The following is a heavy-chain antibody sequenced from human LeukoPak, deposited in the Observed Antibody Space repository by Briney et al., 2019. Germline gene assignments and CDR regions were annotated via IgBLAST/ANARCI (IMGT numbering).Heavy chain of an antibody. D-gene: IGHD3-16*01. J-gene: IGHJ6*02. CDR1: GGSFSGYY. CDR2: INHSGST. Sequence: SETLSLTCAVYGGSFSGYYWSWIRQPPGKGLEWIGEINHSGSTNYNPSLKSRVTISVDTSKNQFSLKLSSVTAADTAVYYCARVRFWDFYYCYGMDVWGQGTTVTVFS. CDR3: ARVRFWDFYYCYGMDV. V-gene: IGHV4-34*01.